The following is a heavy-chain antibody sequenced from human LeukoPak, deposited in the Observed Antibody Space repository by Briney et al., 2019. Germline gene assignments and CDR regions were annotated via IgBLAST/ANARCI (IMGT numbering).Heavy chain of an antibody. Sequence: PSETLSLTCTVSGGSISSYYWSWIRQPPGKGLEWIGYIYYSGSTNYNPSLKSRFTISVDTSKNQFSLKLSSVTAADTAVYYCAREIAAAGIGWFDPWGQGTLVTVSS. D-gene: IGHD6-13*01. CDR1: GGSISSYY. CDR3: AREIAAAGIGWFDP. J-gene: IGHJ5*02. V-gene: IGHV4-59*01. CDR2: IYYSGST.